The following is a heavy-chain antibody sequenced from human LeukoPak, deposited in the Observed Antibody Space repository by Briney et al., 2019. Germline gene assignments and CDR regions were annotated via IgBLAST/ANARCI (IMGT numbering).Heavy chain of an antibody. Sequence: PSGTLSLTCAVSGGSISSSNRWSWVRQPPGKGLEWIGEIYHSGSTNYNPSLKSRVTISVDKSKNQFSLKLSSVTAADTAVYYCAREVQRQWLEPYYFDYWGQGTLVTVSS. V-gene: IGHV4-4*02. D-gene: IGHD6-19*01. CDR1: GGSISSSNR. J-gene: IGHJ4*02. CDR2: IYHSGST. CDR3: AREVQRQWLEPYYFDY.